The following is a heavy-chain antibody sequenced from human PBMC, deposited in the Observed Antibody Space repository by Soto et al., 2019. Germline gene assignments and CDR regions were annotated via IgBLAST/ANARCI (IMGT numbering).Heavy chain of an antibody. Sequence: EVQLVESGEGLVQPGGSLRLSCAASGFTFSSYSMNWVRQAPGKGLEWVSYISSSSSTIYYADSVKGRFTISRDNAKNSLYLQMNSLRAEDTAVYYCARDSSGYYAPFDYWGQGTLVTVSS. J-gene: IGHJ4*02. CDR1: GFTFSSYS. D-gene: IGHD3-22*01. CDR3: ARDSSGYYAPFDY. CDR2: ISSSSSTI. V-gene: IGHV3-48*01.